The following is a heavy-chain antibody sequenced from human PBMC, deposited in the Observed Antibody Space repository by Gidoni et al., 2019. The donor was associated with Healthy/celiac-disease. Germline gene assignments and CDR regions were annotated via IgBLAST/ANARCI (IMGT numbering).Heavy chain of an antibody. J-gene: IGHJ4*02. D-gene: IGHD4-17*01. V-gene: IGHV3-33*01. CDR1: GFTFSSYG. Sequence: QVQLVESGGGVLQPGRSLRLSCSASGFTFSSYGMPWVRQAPGKGLVWVAVIWYDGSNKYYADSVKGRFTISRDNSKNTLYLQMNSLRAEDTAVYYCARDEATVSALDYWGQGTLVTVSS. CDR2: IWYDGSNK. CDR3: ARDEATVSALDY.